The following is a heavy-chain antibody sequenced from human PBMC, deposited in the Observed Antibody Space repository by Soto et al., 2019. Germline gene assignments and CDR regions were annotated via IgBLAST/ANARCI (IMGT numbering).Heavy chain of an antibody. J-gene: IGHJ5*02. CDR3: ARGVAGVVVPAAIRGWFDP. D-gene: IGHD2-2*02. V-gene: IGHV4-34*01. Sequence: SETLSLTCSVYGWSFSGYYWSWIRQPPGKGLEWIGEINHSGSSNYNPSLKSRVTISLDTSKNQFSLKLTSVTAADTAVYYCARGVAGVVVPAAIRGWFDPWGQGTLVTVSS. CDR1: GWSFSGYY. CDR2: INHSGSS.